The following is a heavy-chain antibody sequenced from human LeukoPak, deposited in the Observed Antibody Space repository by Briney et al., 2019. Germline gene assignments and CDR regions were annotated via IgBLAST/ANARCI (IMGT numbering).Heavy chain of an antibody. Sequence: GGSLRLSCTASGFTFSSYAMNWVRQAPGKGLEWVSSISSSSDTTFYADSVRGRFTVSRDNSKNTLYLQMNSLRAEDTAIYYCAKAFDYGDYFDYWGQGTLVTVSS. J-gene: IGHJ4*02. CDR3: AKAFDYGDYFDY. D-gene: IGHD4-17*01. CDR1: GFTFSSYA. V-gene: IGHV3-23*01. CDR2: ISSSSDTT.